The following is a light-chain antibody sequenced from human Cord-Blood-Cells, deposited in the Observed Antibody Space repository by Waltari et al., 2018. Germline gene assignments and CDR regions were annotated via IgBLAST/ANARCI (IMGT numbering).Light chain of an antibody. Sequence: QSVLTQPPSASGTPGQRVTISCSGSSSNIGRNTVNCYQQLPGTAPKLLIYSNNQRPSGVPDRFSGSKSGTSASLAISGLQSEDEADYYCAAWDDSLNGPVFGGGTKLTVL. CDR1: SSNIGRNT. V-gene: IGLV1-44*01. CDR2: SNN. J-gene: IGLJ3*02. CDR3: AAWDDSLNGPV.